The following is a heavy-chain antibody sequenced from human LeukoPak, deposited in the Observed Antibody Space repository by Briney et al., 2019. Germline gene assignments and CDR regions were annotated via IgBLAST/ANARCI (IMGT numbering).Heavy chain of an antibody. V-gene: IGHV3-23*01. CDR1: GFTFSSYA. Sequence: GGSLRLSCAASGFTFSSYAMNWVRQAPGKGLEWVSSISGSGGTTYSADSVKGRVTISRDTSKNTLYLQMKSLRAEDTAVYYCAKGWSSAAMRSHFDYWGQGTLVTVSS. D-gene: IGHD2-2*01. CDR3: AKGWSSAAMRSHFDY. CDR2: ISGSGGTT. J-gene: IGHJ4*02.